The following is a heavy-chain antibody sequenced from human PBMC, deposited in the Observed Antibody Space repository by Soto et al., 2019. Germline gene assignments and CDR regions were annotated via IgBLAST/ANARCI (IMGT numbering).Heavy chain of an antibody. D-gene: IGHD1-26*01. V-gene: IGHV3-53*02. J-gene: IGHJ6*02. CDR2: IYSGGST. CDR3: ARSSVGATFGMDV. CDR1: GFTVSSNY. Sequence: EVQLVETGGGLIQPGGSLRLSCAASGFTVSSNYMSWVRQAPGKGLEWVSVIYSGGSTYYADSVKGRFTISRDNSKNTLYLQVNSLRAEDTAVYYCARSSVGATFGMDVWGQGTTVTVSS.